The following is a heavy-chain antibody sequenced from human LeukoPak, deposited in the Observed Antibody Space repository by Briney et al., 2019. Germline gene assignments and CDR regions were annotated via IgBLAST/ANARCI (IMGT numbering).Heavy chain of an antibody. V-gene: IGHV3-7*01. Sequence: GGSLRLSCAASGFTFSSYWMSWVRQAPGKGLEWVANIKQDGSEKYYVDSVKGRFTISRDNAKNSLNLQMNSLRAEDTAVYYCARAPKYCSGGSCYLLYWGQGTLVTVSS. CDR2: IKQDGSEK. CDR1: GFTFSSYW. CDR3: ARAPKYCSGGSCYLLY. D-gene: IGHD2-15*01. J-gene: IGHJ4*02.